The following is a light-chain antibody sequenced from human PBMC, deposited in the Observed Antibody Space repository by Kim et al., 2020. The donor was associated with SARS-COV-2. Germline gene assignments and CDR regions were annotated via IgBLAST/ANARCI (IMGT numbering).Light chain of an antibody. CDR1: ALPKQY. Sequence: VSPGQTARITCSGDALPKQYAYWYQQKPGQAPVLVIYKDSVRPSGIPERFSGSSSGTTVTLTISGVQAEDEADYYCQSADSSGTYVFGTGTKVTVL. CDR3: QSADSSGTYV. J-gene: IGLJ1*01. V-gene: IGLV3-25*03. CDR2: KDS.